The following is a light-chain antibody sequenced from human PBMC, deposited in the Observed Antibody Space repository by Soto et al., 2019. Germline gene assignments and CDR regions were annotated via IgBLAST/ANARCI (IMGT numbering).Light chain of an antibody. CDR3: QQRQYWPPIT. V-gene: IGKV3D-20*02. CDR2: GAF. CDR1: QSVSSNY. J-gene: IGKJ5*01. Sequence: EIVLTQSPGTLSLSPGERATFSCRASQSVSSNYLAWYQQKPGQAPRLLIYGAFKRATGIPDRFSGSGSGTDFTLTISSLEPEDCAIYYCQQRQYWPPITFGQGTRLEIK.